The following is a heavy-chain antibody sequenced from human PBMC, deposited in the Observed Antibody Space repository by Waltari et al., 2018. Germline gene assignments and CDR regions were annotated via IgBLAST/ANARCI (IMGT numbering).Heavy chain of an antibody. V-gene: IGHV4-39*01. CDR1: VVSIPTNSHY. J-gene: IGHJ3*01. CDR3: ATYIGASLGTAAFDV. CDR2: ISYNGAT. Sequence: QLQLQESGPGLVKPSETLSLTCSVSVVSIPTNSHYWGWIRQPPGQGLEWIGTISYNGATYSSPSLRSRVTIFRDTSKNQLSLKLGSVTAAYTAFYYCATYIGASLGTAAFDVWGQGTMVTVSS. D-gene: IGHD5-12*01.